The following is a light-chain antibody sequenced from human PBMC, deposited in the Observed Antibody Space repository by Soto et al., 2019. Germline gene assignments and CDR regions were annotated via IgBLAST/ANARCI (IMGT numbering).Light chain of an antibody. CDR2: AAS. V-gene: IGKV1-17*01. Sequence: IQMTQSPSSLSASLGDRVTITCRASLAIGTDLGWYQQKPGKAPKRLIYAASSLQSGAPPRFSGSGSGTDFTLTIRSLQSEDFATYFCLQYNSYPRTFGQGTRVDI. CDR1: LAIGTD. CDR3: LQYNSYPRT. J-gene: IGKJ1*01.